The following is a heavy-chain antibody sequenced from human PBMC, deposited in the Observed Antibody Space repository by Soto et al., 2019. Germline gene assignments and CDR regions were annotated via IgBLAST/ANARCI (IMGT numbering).Heavy chain of an antibody. D-gene: IGHD1-26*01. CDR3: AGHRSRNLRDAYSL. Sequence: QVQLVESGGGLVKPGGSLRLFCAASGYTLSDYYMSWIRQAPGKGLEWVSYISSSGTTIYYADSVKGRFIISRDNAKNSLYLQMNRLRAEDTADYYCAGHRSRNLRDAYSLWGQGTLVTVSS. V-gene: IGHV3-11*01. CDR1: GYTLSDYY. CDR2: ISSSGTTI. J-gene: IGHJ4*02.